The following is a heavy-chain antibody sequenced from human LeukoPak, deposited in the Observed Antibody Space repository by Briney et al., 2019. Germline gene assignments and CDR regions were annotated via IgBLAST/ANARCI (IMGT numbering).Heavy chain of an antibody. J-gene: IGHJ6*03. V-gene: IGHV4-34*01. D-gene: IGHD6-19*01. CDR3: AATSGWYPKVFYYYMDV. Sequence: SETLSLTCAVYGGSFSGYYWSWIRQPPGKGLEWIGEINHSGSTNYNPSLESRVTISVDTSKNQFSLKLSSVTAADTAVYYCAATSGWYPKVFYYYMDVWGKGTTVTVSS. CDR2: INHSGST. CDR1: GGSFSGYY.